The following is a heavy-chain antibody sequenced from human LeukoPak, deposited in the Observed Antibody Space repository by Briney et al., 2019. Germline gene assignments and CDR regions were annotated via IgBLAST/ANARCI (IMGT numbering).Heavy chain of an antibody. D-gene: IGHD1-7*01. CDR3: AREARHNWNYPVFDY. CDR1: GGSISSGGYY. CDR2: IYYSGST. Sequence: SQTLSLTCTVSGGSISSGGYYWSWIRQHPGKGLEWIGYIYYSGSTYYNPSLKSRVTISVDTSKNQFSLKLSSVTAADTAVYYCAREARHNWNYPVFDYWGQGTLVTVSS. J-gene: IGHJ4*02. V-gene: IGHV4-31*03.